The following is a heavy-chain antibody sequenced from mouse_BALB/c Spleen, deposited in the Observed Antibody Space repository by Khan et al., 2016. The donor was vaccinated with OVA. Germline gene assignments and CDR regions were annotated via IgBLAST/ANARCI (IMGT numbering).Heavy chain of an antibody. D-gene: IGHD2-10*01. CDR2: IWSDGST. CDR1: GFSLTNYG. CDR3: ARQPYYHYYVMDY. V-gene: IGHV2-6-1*01. Sequence: QVQLQQSGPGLVAPSQSLSITCTISGFSLTNYGVHWVRQPPGKGLEWLVVIWSDGSTTYNSDLTSRLSISKYNSNSQVFLKMNSLQTDDTAMYYCARQPYYHYYVMDYWGQGISVTVSS. J-gene: IGHJ4*01.